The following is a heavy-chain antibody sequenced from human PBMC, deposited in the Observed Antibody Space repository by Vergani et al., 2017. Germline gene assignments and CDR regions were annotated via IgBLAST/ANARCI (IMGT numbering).Heavy chain of an antibody. CDR1: GFIFSDYG. CDR2: ISAGGEST. V-gene: IGHV3-23*01. CDR3: AKKWLTNEEVDS. Sequence: EVQLLESRGGLVQPGRSLRLSCAGSGFIFSDYGMTWVRQAPGRGLEWVSAISAGGESTFYADSVKGRFIISRDNSKNTVYLQMKSLRAEDTAVYYCAKKWLTNEEVDSWGQGTLVTVSS. D-gene: IGHD5-12*01. J-gene: IGHJ4*02.